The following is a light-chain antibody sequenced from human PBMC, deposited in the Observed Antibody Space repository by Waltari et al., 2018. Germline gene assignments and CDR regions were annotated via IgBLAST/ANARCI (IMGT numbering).Light chain of an antibody. CDR1: SSDVGNFNY. Sequence: QSALTQPRSVSGSPGQSVTISCTGTSSDVGNFNYVSWYQQLPNKAPKLMIYDGSERPSGVPDRFSGSKSGNTASLTISGLLSEDEADYYCCSYAGSYTFVIFGGGTKLTVL. J-gene: IGLJ2*01. CDR3: CSYAGSYTFVI. CDR2: DGS. V-gene: IGLV2-11*01.